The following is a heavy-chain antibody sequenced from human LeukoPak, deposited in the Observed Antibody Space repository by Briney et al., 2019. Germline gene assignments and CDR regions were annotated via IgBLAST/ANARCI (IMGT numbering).Heavy chain of an antibody. CDR1: GFTFSSYA. J-gene: IGHJ6*02. CDR3: AKGIRDYYYGMDV. CDR2: ISGSGGST. V-gene: IGHV3-23*01. Sequence: GGSLRLSCAASGFTFSSYAMSWVRQAPGKGLEWVSAISGSGGSTYYTDPVRGGFTISRDNSKNTLDLQMNSLSAEDTAVYYCAKGIRDYYYGMDVWGQGTTVTVSS.